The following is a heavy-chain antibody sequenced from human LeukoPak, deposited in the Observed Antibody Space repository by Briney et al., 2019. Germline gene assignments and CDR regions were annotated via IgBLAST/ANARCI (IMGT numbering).Heavy chain of an antibody. D-gene: IGHD3-10*01. CDR1: GDSVSSNSAA. CDR3: ARGRSSWGYGSGSYYKAYTAFFDY. Sequence: SQTLSLTCAISGDSVSSNSAAWNWIRQSPSRGLEWLGRTYYRSKWYNDYAVSVKSRITINPDTSKNQFSLQLNSVTPEDTAVYYCARGRSSWGYGSGSYYKAYTAFFDYWGQGTLVTVSS. CDR2: TYYRSKWYN. V-gene: IGHV6-1*01. J-gene: IGHJ4*02.